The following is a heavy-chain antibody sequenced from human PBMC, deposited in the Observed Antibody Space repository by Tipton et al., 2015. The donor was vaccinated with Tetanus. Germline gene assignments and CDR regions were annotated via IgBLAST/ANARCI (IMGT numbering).Heavy chain of an antibody. CDR2: IYYSGST. CDR3: ARDHGITWGGMGYYYGMDV. D-gene: IGHD3-16*01. Sequence: TLSLTCTVSGDSLSNGDYYWSWIRQSPGKGLESIGYIYYSGSTYYNPSLKSRVTISVDTSKNQFSLRLSSVTAADTAVYYRARDHGITWGGMGYYYGMDVWGQGTTVTVSS. CDR1: GDSLSNGDYY. V-gene: IGHV4-30-4*01. J-gene: IGHJ6*02.